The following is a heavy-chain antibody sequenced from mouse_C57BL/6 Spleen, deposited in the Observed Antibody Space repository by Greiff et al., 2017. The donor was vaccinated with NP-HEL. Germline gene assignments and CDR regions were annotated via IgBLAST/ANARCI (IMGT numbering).Heavy chain of an antibody. V-gene: IGHV5-17*01. CDR3: ATRGLDY. J-gene: IGHJ4*01. D-gene: IGHD3-3*01. CDR1: GFTFSDYG. Sequence: EVMLVESGGGLVKPGGSLKLSCAASGFTFSDYGMHWVRQAPEKGLEWVAYISSGSSTIYYADTVKGRVTISRDNAKNTRFLQMTSLGSEDTAMYYCATRGLDYWGQGTSVTVSS. CDR2: ISSGSSTI.